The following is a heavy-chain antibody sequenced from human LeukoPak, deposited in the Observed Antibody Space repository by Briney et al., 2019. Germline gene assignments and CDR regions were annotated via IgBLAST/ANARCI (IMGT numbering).Heavy chain of an antibody. J-gene: IGHJ4*02. CDR2: IIPILGIA. CDR1: GGTFSSYA. V-gene: IGHV1-69*04. D-gene: IGHD4-17*01. CDR3: AREDYGDYGGTFDY. Sequence: SVKVSCKASGGTFSSYAISWVRQAPGQGLEWMGRIIPILGIANYAQEFQGRVTITADKSTSTAYMELSSLRSEDTAVYYCAREDYGDYGGTFDYWGQGTLVTVSS.